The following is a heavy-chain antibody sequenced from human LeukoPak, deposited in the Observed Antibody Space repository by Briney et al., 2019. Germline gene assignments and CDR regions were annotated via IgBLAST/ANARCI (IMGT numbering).Heavy chain of an antibody. V-gene: IGHV3-53*01. J-gene: IGHJ4*02. D-gene: IGHD3-9*01. CDR1: GFTVSSNY. CDR2: IYSGGST. Sequence: GGSLRLSCAASGFTVSSNYMSWVRQAPGRELEWVSVIYSGGSTYYADSVKGRFTISRDNSKNTLYLQMNSLRAEDTAVYYCARDTHYDILTGPFDYWGQGTLVTVSS. CDR3: ARDTHYDILTGPFDY.